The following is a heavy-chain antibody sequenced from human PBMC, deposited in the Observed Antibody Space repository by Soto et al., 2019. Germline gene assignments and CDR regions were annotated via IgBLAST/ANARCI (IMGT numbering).Heavy chain of an antibody. J-gene: IGHJ6*02. CDR1: GFTFSSYG. Sequence: HPGGSLRLSCAASGFTFSSYGMHWVRQAPGKGLEWVAVIWYDGSNKYYADSVKGRFTISRDNSKNTLYLQTNSLRVEDTAVYYCARATRITMVRGVMEYSYGMDVWGQGTTVTVSS. CDR2: IWYDGSNK. CDR3: ARATRITMVRGVMEYSYGMDV. D-gene: IGHD3-10*01. V-gene: IGHV3-33*01.